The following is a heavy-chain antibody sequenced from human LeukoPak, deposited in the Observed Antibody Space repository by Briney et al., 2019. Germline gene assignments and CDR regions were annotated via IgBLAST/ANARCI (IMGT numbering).Heavy chain of an antibody. CDR3: AGTYYYGSGSYYNPGH. CDR2: IYPGDSDT. Sequence: GESLKISCKGSGYSFSTYWIGWVRQMPGKGLEWMGIIYPGDSDTRYSPSFQGQVTISADKSISTAYLQLSSLKASDTAMYYCAGTYYYGSGSYYNPGHWGQGTLVTVSS. J-gene: IGHJ4*02. V-gene: IGHV5-51*01. CDR1: GYSFSTYW. D-gene: IGHD3-10*01.